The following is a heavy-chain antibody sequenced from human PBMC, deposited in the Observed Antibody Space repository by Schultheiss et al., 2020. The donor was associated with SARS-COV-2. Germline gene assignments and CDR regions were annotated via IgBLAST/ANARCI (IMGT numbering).Heavy chain of an antibody. V-gene: IGHV3-9*01. CDR1: GFTFSGSA. D-gene: IGHD3/OR15-3a*01. CDR2: ISWNSGNI. Sequence: GGSLRLSCAASGFTFSGSAMHWVRQAPGKGLEWVSGISWNSGNIGYAGSVKGRFTISRDNAKNSLHLQMNSLTPEDTAFYYCAKDRTGSYSTPLDFWGQGVLVTVSS. CDR3: AKDRTGSYSTPLDF. J-gene: IGHJ4*02.